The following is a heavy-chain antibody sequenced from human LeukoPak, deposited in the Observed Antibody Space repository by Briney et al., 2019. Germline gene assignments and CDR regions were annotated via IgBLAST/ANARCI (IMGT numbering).Heavy chain of an antibody. Sequence: GRSLRLSCAASGFTFSSYAMTWVRQAPGKGLEWVSTISGSGNSTYYADSVKGRFTISRDDSKNTLFLQMNSLRAEDTAVYYCAKRGQLGYWGQGTLVTVSP. CDR2: ISGSGNST. CDR1: GFTFSSYA. J-gene: IGHJ4*02. D-gene: IGHD3-16*01. CDR3: AKRGQLGY. V-gene: IGHV3-23*01.